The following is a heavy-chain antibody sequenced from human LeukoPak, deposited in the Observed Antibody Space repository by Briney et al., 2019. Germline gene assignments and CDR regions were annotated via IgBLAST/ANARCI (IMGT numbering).Heavy chain of an antibody. Sequence: GGSLRLSCAASSFTFTNAWMNWVRQAPGKGLEWVGRIKSKADGETIDYAAPVKGRFTFSRDDSKNMLYLQMNSLKSEDTAVYYCSTLTSRGLSDSWGQGTLVTVSS. CDR2: IKSKADGETI. V-gene: IGHV3-15*07. D-gene: IGHD1-20*01. CDR3: STLTSRGLSDS. CDR1: SFTFTNAW. J-gene: IGHJ4*02.